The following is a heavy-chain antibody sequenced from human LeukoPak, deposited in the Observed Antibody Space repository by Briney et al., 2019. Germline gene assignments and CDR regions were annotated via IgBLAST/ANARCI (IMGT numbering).Heavy chain of an antibody. CDR1: GFTFSSYW. Sequence: GGSLRLSCAASGFTFSSYWMHWVRQAPGKGLVWVSRINSDGSSTSYADSVKGRFTISRDNAKNTLYLQMNSLRAEDTAVYYCATVKLGGGLYYFDYWGQGTLVTVSS. D-gene: IGHD3-10*01. CDR2: INSDGSST. J-gene: IGHJ4*02. CDR3: ATVKLGGGLYYFDY. V-gene: IGHV3-74*01.